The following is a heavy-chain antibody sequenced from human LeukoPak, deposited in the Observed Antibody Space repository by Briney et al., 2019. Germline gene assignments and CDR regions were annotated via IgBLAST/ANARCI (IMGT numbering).Heavy chain of an antibody. CDR1: GFTFSSYA. CDR2: ISGSGGST. CDR3: AKITRKYQLLLRGDNWFDP. D-gene: IGHD2-2*01. V-gene: IGHV3-23*01. J-gene: IGHJ5*02. Sequence: GGSLRLSCAASGFTFSSYAMSWVRQAPGKGLEWVSAISGSGGSTYYADSVKGRFTISRDNSKNTLYLQMNSLRAEDTAVYYCAKITRKYQLLLRGDNWFDPWGQGTLVTVSS.